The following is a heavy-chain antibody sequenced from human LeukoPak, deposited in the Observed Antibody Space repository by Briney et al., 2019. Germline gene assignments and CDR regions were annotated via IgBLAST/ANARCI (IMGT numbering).Heavy chain of an antibody. CDR1: GGSFSGYY. CDR2: INHSGST. Sequence: SETLSLTCAVYGGSFSGYYWSWIRQPPGKGLEWIGEINHSGSTNYNPSLKSRVTISVDTSKNQFSLKLSSVTAADTAVYYCARGPTYYYDSSGYYDFDYWGQGALVTVSS. D-gene: IGHD3-22*01. CDR3: ARGPTYYYDSSGYYDFDY. J-gene: IGHJ4*02. V-gene: IGHV4-34*01.